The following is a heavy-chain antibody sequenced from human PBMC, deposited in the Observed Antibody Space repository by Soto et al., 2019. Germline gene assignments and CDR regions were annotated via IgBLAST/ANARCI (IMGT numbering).Heavy chain of an antibody. J-gene: IGHJ3*02. V-gene: IGHV4-31*03. CDR3: AKTHYDYVWGSYRPDAFDI. Sequence: SETLSLTCTVSGGSISSGGYYWSWIRQHPGKGLEWIGYIYYSGSTYYNPSLKSRVTISVDTSKNQFSLKLSSVTAADTAVYYCAKTHYDYVWGSYRPDAFDIWGQGTMVTVSS. D-gene: IGHD3-16*02. CDR2: IYYSGST. CDR1: GGSISSGGYY.